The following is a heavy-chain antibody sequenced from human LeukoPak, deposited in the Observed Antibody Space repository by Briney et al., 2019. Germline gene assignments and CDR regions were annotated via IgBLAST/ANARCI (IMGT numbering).Heavy chain of an antibody. CDR1: GFTSSSYA. D-gene: IGHD3-22*01. Sequence: PGRSLRLSCAASGFTSSSYAMHWVRQAPGKGLEWVAVISYDGSNKYYADSVKGRFTISRDNSKNTLYLQMNSLRAEDTAVYYCARDRDSSGYSDYWGQGTLVTVSS. CDR3: ARDRDSSGYSDY. CDR2: ISYDGSNK. V-gene: IGHV3-30-3*01. J-gene: IGHJ4*02.